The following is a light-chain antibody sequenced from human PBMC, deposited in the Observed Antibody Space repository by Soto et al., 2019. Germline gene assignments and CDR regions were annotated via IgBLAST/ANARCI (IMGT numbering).Light chain of an antibody. CDR1: SSNIGTNP. CDR3: SAWDDSIYGPV. V-gene: IGLV1-44*01. CDR2: RDN. Sequence: QSVLTQPPSASGTPGQRVAISCSGGSSNIGTNPVNWYLHLPGTAPKLLIYRDNQRPSGVPVRFSGSKSGTSASLTISGLQSEDEADYFCSAWDDSIYGPVFGGGTQLTVL. J-gene: IGLJ2*01.